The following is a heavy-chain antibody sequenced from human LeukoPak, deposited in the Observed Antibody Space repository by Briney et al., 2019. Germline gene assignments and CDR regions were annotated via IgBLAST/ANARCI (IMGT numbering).Heavy chain of an antibody. CDR1: GYTFTGYY. J-gene: IGHJ4*02. V-gene: IGHV1-2*02. D-gene: IGHD3-10*01. CDR2: INPNSGGT. CDR3: AREVFYYGSGRSIDFDY. Sequence: ASVKVSCKASGYTFTGYYMHWVRQAPGQGLEWMGWINPNSGGTNYAQKFQGRATMTRDTSISKAYMELSRLRSDDTAVYYCAREVFYYGSGRSIDFDYWGQGTLVTVSS.